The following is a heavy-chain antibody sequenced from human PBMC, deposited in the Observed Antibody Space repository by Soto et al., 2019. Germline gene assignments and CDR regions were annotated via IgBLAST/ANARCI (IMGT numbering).Heavy chain of an antibody. D-gene: IGHD6-19*01. Sequence: GGSLRLSCAASGFTFSDYYMNWIRQAPGKGLEWVSYISNSDDTSYADSVKGRFTISRDNAKNSLYLQMNSLRAEDTAVYYCARDVRVAVAGTDDRGQGTPVTVSS. CDR2: ISNSDDT. V-gene: IGHV3-11*05. CDR3: ARDVRVAVAGTDD. CDR1: GFTFSDYY. J-gene: IGHJ4*02.